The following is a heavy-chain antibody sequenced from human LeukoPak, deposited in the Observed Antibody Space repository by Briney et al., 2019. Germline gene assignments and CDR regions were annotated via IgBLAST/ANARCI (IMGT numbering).Heavy chain of an antibody. CDR3: ARVFGNWFDP. CDR2: IYHSGST. V-gene: IGHV4-38-2*02. J-gene: IGHJ5*02. D-gene: IGHD3-10*01. Sequence: SETLSLTCTVSGYSISSGYYWGWIRQPPGKGLEWIGSIYHSGSTYYNPSLKSRVTISVDTSKSQFSLKLSSVTAADTAVYYCARVFGNWFDPWGQGTLVTVSS. CDR1: GYSISSGYY.